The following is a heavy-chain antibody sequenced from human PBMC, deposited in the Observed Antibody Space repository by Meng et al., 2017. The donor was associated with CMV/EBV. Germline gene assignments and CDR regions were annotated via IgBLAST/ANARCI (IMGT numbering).Heavy chain of an antibody. CDR2: ISSSSSYI. J-gene: IGHJ5*02. CDR1: GFTFSSYE. V-gene: IGHV3-21*01. CDR3: ARDLELRPWFDP. Sequence: GGSLRLSCAASGFTFSSYEMNWVRQAPGKGLEWVSSISSSSSYIYYADSVKGRFTISRDNAKNSLYLQMNSLRAEDTAVYYCARDLELRPWFDPWGQGTLVTVSS. D-gene: IGHD1-7*01.